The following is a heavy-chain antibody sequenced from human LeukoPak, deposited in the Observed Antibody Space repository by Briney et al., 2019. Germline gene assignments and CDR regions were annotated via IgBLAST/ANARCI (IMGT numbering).Heavy chain of an antibody. Sequence: SVKVSCKASGGTFSSYAISWVRQAPGQGLEWMGGIIPIFGTANYAQKFQGRVTITADESTSTAYMELSSLRSEDTAVYYCAREHRDPNLSVVVPAARFDYWGQGTLVTVSS. V-gene: IGHV1-69*13. CDR1: GGTFSSYA. D-gene: IGHD2-2*01. CDR3: AREHRDPNLSVVVPAARFDY. J-gene: IGHJ4*02. CDR2: IIPIFGTA.